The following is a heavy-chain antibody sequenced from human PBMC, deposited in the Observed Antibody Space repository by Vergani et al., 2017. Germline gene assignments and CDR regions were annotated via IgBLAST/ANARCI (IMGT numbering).Heavy chain of an antibody. Sequence: EVQLLESGGDLVQPGGSLRLSCAASGFTFNHYAMNWVRQAPGKGLEWVSALTGGGGSTYYADSFKGRFIISRDNSRDTLYLQMNSLRPEDTATYYCVKDAGGDENLFDSWGQGTLVTVSS. D-gene: IGHD3-16*01. V-gene: IGHV3-23*01. CDR1: GFTFNHYA. CDR2: LTGGGGST. J-gene: IGHJ4*02. CDR3: VKDAGGDENLFDS.